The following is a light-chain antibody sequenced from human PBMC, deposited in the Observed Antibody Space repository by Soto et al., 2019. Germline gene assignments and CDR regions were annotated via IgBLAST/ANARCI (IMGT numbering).Light chain of an antibody. CDR2: GAS. CDR3: QQYGSSPQT. J-gene: IGKJ2*01. Sequence: EIVLTQSPGTLSLSPGERATLSCRASQSVSSSYLAWYQQKPGQAPRLLIYGASSRATGIPDRFSGSGSGTDFTLTISRLEPEDFAVYSCQQYGSSPQTFGQGTKREIK. CDR1: QSVSSSY. V-gene: IGKV3-20*01.